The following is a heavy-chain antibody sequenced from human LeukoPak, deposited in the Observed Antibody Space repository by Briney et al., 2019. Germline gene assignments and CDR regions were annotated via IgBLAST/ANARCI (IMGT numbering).Heavy chain of an antibody. V-gene: IGHV3-23*01. CDR3: AKDFYDSSGSRYDY. Sequence: PGGSLRLSCAASGFTFSSYAMSWVRQAPGKGLEWVSAIDGGGGRTWHADSVRGRFTISRDNSKNTLFMQMNSLRAEDTAVYYCAKDFYDSSGSRYDYWGQGTLVTVSS. J-gene: IGHJ4*02. CDR2: IDGGGGRT. CDR1: GFTFSSYA. D-gene: IGHD3-22*01.